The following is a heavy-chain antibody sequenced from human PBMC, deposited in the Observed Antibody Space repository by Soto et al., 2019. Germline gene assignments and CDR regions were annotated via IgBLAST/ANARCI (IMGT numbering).Heavy chain of an antibody. CDR1: GGSISSYY. CDR2: IYYSGST. CDR3: ARGLKIAAGINWFDP. V-gene: IGHV4-59*12. Sequence: SETLSLTCTVSGGSISSYYWSWIRQPPGKGLEWIGYIYYSGSTNYNPSLKSRVTISVDTSKNQFSLKLSSVTAADTAVYYCARGLKIAAGINWFDPWGQGTLVTVSS. D-gene: IGHD6-13*01. J-gene: IGHJ5*02.